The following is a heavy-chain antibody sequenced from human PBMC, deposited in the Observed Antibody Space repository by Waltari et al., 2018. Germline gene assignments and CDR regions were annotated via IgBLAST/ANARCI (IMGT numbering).Heavy chain of an antibody. CDR3: TRAIGDSGWPRYFDH. CDR2: VYHSGSA. J-gene: IGHJ4*02. CDR1: GYSITSDYY. Sequence: QVQLQESGPGLVKPSETLSLTCAVSGYSITSDYYWGWIRQPPGKGLEWIGGVYHSGSAYYNPSLKSRLTISVDTSKNQFSLKLTSGTAADTAVYYCTRAIGDSGWPRYFDHWGQGTLVTASS. D-gene: IGHD6-19*01. V-gene: IGHV4-38-2*01.